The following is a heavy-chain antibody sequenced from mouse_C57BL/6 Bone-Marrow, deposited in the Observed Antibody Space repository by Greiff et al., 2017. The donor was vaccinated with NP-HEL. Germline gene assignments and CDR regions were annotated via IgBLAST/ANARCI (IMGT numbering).Heavy chain of an antibody. J-gene: IGHJ2*01. CDR3: ARMLWLRQGFDY. D-gene: IGHD2-2*01. CDR1: GYTFTSYW. Sequence: QVQLKQPGAELVKPGASVKLSCKASGYTFTSYWMHWVKQRPGQGLEWIGMIHPNSGSTNYNEKFKSKATLTVDKSSSTAYMQLSSLTSEDSAVYYCARMLWLRQGFDYWGQGTTLTVSS. V-gene: IGHV1-64*01. CDR2: IHPNSGST.